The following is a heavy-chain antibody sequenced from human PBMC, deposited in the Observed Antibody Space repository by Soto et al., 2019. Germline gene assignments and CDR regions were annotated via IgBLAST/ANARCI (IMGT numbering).Heavy chain of an antibody. CDR1: GGSISSGAYY. CDR2: IYYSGTT. Sequence: SETLSLTXSVSGGSISSGAYYWNWIRQHPRKGLEWIGYIYYSGTTYYNPSLGSRVSISADTSKNQFSLKPNSVTVADTAVYYCARNPSHLCASTSCHAFDIWGQGTMVTVSS. D-gene: IGHD2-2*01. CDR3: ARNPSHLCASTSCHAFDI. V-gene: IGHV4-31*02. J-gene: IGHJ3*02.